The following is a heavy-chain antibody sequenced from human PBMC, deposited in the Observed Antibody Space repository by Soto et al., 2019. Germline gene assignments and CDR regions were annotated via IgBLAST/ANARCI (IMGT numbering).Heavy chain of an antibody. CDR1: GGTFSSYT. J-gene: IGHJ5*02. D-gene: IGHD2-15*01. Sequence: ASVKVSCKASGGTFSSYTISWVRQAPGQGLEWMGRIIPILGIANYAQKFQGRVTITADKSTSTAYMELSSLRSEDTAVYYCARGGGYCSGGSCHPWFDPWGQGTLVTVSS. CDR3: ARGGGYCSGGSCHPWFDP. CDR2: IIPILGIA. V-gene: IGHV1-69*02.